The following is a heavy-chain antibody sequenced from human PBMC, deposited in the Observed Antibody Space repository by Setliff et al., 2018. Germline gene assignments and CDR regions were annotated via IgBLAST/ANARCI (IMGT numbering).Heavy chain of an antibody. CDR3: ARDKGLMSSGWYGY. D-gene: IGHD6-19*01. J-gene: IGHJ4*02. Sequence: GASVKVSCKASGYTFTSHYMHWVRQAPGLGLEWMGTINPSSGRTSYAQKFQGRFTMTRDTSTSTVYMDMSSLRSEDTAVYYCARDKGLMSSGWYGYWGQGTLVTVSS. CDR1: GYTFTSHY. V-gene: IGHV1-46*01. CDR2: INPSSGRT.